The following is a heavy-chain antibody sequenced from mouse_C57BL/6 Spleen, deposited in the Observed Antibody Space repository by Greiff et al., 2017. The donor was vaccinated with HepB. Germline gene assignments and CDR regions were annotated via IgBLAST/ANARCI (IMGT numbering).Heavy chain of an antibody. J-gene: IGHJ4*01. Sequence: DVMLVESGGGLVKPGGSLKLSCAASGFTFSDYGMHWVRQAPEKGLEWVAYISSGSSTIYYADTVKGRFTISRDNAKNTLFLQMTSLRSEDTAMYYCAREGYLYAMDYWGQGTSVTVSS. CDR1: GFTFSDYG. CDR3: AREGYLYAMDY. CDR2: ISSGSSTI. D-gene: IGHD2-2*01. V-gene: IGHV5-17*01.